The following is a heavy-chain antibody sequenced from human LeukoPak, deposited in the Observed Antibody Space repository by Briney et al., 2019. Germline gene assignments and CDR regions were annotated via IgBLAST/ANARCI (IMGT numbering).Heavy chain of an antibody. CDR2: IGIDSGNT. Sequence: PGGSLRLSCAASGFKFSDYSMNWVRQVPGKGLEWISYIGIDSGNTNYAESVKGRFTISGDKAKNSLYLQMNSLRVEDTAVYYCARDYKYAFDNWGQGTLVTVSS. J-gene: IGHJ4*02. CDR1: GFKFSDYS. CDR3: ARDYKYAFDN. V-gene: IGHV3-48*01. D-gene: IGHD5-24*01.